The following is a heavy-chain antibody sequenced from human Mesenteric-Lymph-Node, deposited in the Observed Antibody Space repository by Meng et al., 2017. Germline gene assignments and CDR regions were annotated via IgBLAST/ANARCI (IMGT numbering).Heavy chain of an antibody. CDR3: ARVEMAGYYYYGMDV. CDR1: GFTFSDYY. D-gene: IGHD5-24*01. J-gene: IGHJ6*02. Sequence: GESLKISCAASGFTFSDYYMSWIRQAPGKGLEWVSYISSSGSTIYYADSVKGRFTISRDNAKNSLYLQMNSLRAEDTAVYYCARVEMAGYYYYGMDVWGQGTTVTVSS. CDR2: ISSSGSTI. V-gene: IGHV3-11*01.